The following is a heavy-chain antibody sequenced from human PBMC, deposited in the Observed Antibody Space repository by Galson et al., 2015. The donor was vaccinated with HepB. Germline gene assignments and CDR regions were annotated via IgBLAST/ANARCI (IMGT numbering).Heavy chain of an antibody. J-gene: IGHJ4*02. CDR3: AKDPHLVWFGELNFDH. CDR1: GFTFSRYV. D-gene: IGHD3-10*01. Sequence: SLRLSRAASGFTFSRYVMSWVRQAPGKGLEWVSSISGTDGSTYFADSVKGRFTISRDNSKNTLSLQMNSLRVEDTATYYCAKDPHLVWFGELNFDHWGQGTLVTVSS. V-gene: IGHV3-23*01. CDR2: ISGTDGST.